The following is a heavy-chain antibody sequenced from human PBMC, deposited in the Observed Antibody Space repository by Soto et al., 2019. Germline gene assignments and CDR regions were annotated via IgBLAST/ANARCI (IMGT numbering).Heavy chain of an antibody. CDR3: ARANSLGIVVVVAATEGAFDI. CDR2: IIPIFGTA. J-gene: IGHJ3*02. Sequence: QVQLVQSGAEVKKPGSSVKVSCKASGGTFSSYAISWVRQAPGQGLEWMGGIIPIFGTANYAQKFQGRVTITAAKSTSTAYMELSSLRSEDTAVYYCARANSLGIVVVVAATEGAFDIWGQGTMVTVSS. D-gene: IGHD2-15*01. V-gene: IGHV1-69*06. CDR1: GGTFSSYA.